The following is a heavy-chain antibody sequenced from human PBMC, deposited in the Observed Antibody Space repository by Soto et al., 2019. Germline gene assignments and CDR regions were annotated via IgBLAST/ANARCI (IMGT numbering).Heavy chain of an antibody. Sequence: GASVKVSCKASGYTFSNSGISWVRQAPGQGHERMGWISAYNGNTKYAQKLQGRVTMTTDTSTSTAYMELSSLRSEDTAVYYCASSPVRAPSYFVYWG. CDR2: ISAYNGNT. CDR1: GYTFSNSG. V-gene: IGHV1-18*01. CDR3: ASSPVRAPSYFVY. J-gene: IGHJ4*03. D-gene: IGHD3-10*01.